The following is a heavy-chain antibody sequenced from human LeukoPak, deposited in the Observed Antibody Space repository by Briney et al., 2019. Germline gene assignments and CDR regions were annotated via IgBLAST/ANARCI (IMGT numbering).Heavy chain of an antibody. CDR2: IYYSGST. CDR3: ARHSGYTGSFDY. D-gene: IGHD6-13*01. Sequence: PSETLSLTCTVSGGSISTYYWSWIRQPPGKGLEWIGYIYYSGSTNYNPSLKSRVTISVDTSKIQFSLKLNSVTAADTAVYYCARHSGYTGSFDYWGQGTLVTVSS. J-gene: IGHJ4*02. CDR1: GGSISTYY. V-gene: IGHV4-59*08.